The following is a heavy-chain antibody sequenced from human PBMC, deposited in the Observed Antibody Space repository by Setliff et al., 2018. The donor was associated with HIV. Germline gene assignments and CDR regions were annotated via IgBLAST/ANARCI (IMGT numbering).Heavy chain of an antibody. D-gene: IGHD2-2*01. V-gene: IGHV4-61*09. J-gene: IGHJ6*02. CDR3: GTAMYYYYGLDV. Sequence: SETLSLTCSVSGGSLSSGSHYCTWLRQAAGKGLEWIGHFYTSGTTNYNPSLESRVTISVDTSKNQFPLKLSSVTAADAAVYYCGTAMYYYYGLDVWGQGIRVTVSS. CDR1: GGSLSSGSHY. CDR2: FYTSGTT.